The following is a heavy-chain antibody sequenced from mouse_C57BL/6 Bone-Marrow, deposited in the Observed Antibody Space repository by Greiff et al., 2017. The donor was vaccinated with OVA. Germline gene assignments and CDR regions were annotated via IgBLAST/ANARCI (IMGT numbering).Heavy chain of an antibody. V-gene: IGHV1-55*01. J-gene: IGHJ3*01. CDR1: GYTFTSYW. CDR3: ARYYGWRAY. CDR2: IYPGSGST. Sequence: QVHVKQPGAELVKPGASVKMSCKASGYTFTSYWITWVKQRPGQGLEWIGDIYPGSGSTNYNEKFKSKATLTVDTSSSTSYMQLSSLTSEDSAVYYCARYYGWRAYWGQGTLVTVSA. D-gene: IGHD1-1*01.